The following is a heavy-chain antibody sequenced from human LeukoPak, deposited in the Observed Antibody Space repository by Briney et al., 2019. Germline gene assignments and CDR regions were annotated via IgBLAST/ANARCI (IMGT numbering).Heavy chain of an antibody. CDR3: ARRGGTRYCWIDP. Sequence: SETLSLTCTVSGGSISSSSYYWGWIRQPPGKGLEWIGSIYYSGSTYYNPSLKSRVTISVDTSKNQFSLKLSSVTAADTAVYYCARRGGTRYCWIDPWGQGTLVTVSS. D-gene: IGHD1-26*01. V-gene: IGHV4-39*01. CDR1: GGSISSSSYY. CDR2: IYYSGST. J-gene: IGHJ5*01.